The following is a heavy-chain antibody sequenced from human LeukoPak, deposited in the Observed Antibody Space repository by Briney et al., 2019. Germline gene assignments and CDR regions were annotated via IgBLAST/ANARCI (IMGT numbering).Heavy chain of an antibody. J-gene: IGHJ4*02. CDR2: INTANGNT. Sequence: ASVKASCKASGYTFTSYYMHWVRQAPGQGLEWMGWINTANGNTKYSQKFQGRVTITRDTSASTAYVELSSLRSEDTAVYYCAKVSVPGATASPWAYFDYWGQGTLVTVSS. V-gene: IGHV1-3*04. CDR3: AKVSVPGATASPWAYFDY. D-gene: IGHD1-26*01. CDR1: GYTFTSYY.